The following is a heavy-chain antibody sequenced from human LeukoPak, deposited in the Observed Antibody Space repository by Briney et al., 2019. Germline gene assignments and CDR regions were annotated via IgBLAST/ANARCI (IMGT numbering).Heavy chain of an antibody. J-gene: IGHJ5*02. CDR1: GFTFSNYW. Sequence: PGGSLKLSCVASGFTFSNYWMHWVRQPPGKGLVWVSRIYVDGRTTNYADSVKGRFTISRDNAKNTVYLEMNSLSVEDTATYYCIRDFRSADLWGQGTLVTVTS. CDR2: IYVDGRTT. CDR3: IRDFRSADL. V-gene: IGHV3-74*01.